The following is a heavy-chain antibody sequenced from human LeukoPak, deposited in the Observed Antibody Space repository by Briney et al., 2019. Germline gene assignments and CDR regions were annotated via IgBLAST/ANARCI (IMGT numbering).Heavy chain of an antibody. CDR2: INHSGST. J-gene: IGHJ4*02. D-gene: IGHD3-22*01. Sequence: PSETLSLTCAVYGGSFSGYYWSWIRQPSGKGLEWIGEINHSGSTNYNPSLKSRVTISVDTSKNQFSLKLSSVTAADTAVYYCAYFDSSGGPDYWGQGTLVTVSS. CDR3: AYFDSSGGPDY. CDR1: GGSFSGYY. V-gene: IGHV4-34*01.